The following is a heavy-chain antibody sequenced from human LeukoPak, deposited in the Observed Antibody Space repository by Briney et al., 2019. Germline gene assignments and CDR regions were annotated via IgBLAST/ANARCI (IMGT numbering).Heavy chain of an antibody. D-gene: IGHD1-26*01. CDR3: ARHLERWELGEGFDP. V-gene: IGHV4-59*08. Sequence: SETLSLTCTVSGGSISSYYWSWIRQPPGKGLEWIGYIYYSGSTNYNPSLKSRVTISVDTSKNQFSLKLSSVTAADTAVYYCARHLERWELGEGFDPWGQGTLVTVSS. CDR2: IYYSGST. J-gene: IGHJ5*02. CDR1: GGSISSYY.